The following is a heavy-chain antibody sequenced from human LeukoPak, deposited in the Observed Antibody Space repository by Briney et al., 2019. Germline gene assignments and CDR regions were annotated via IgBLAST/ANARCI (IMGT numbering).Heavy chain of an antibody. CDR3: ASRTVVAGGSYYFDY. J-gene: IGHJ4*02. CDR1: GGTFSSXX. Sequence: ASGGTFSSXXXXXVRQAPGQXXXXXGGIIPIFGTANYAQKFQGRVTITADESTSTAYMELSSLRSEDTAVYYCASRTVVAGGSYYFDYWGQGTLVTVSS. D-gene: IGHD2-15*01. CDR2: IIPIFGTA. V-gene: IGHV1-69*01.